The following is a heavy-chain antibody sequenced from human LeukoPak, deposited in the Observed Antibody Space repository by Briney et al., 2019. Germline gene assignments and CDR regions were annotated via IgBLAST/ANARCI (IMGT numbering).Heavy chain of an antibody. CDR1: GFTVSSNY. Sequence: GGSLRLSCAASGFTVSSNYMSWVRQAPGKGLEWVSVIYSGGSTYYADSVKGRFTISRDNAKNSLYLQMNSLRAEDTAVYYCARDHVTGTSGYDYWGQGTLVTVSS. CDR2: IYSGGST. J-gene: IGHJ4*02. CDR3: ARDHVTGTSGYDY. V-gene: IGHV3-53*01. D-gene: IGHD1/OR15-1a*01.